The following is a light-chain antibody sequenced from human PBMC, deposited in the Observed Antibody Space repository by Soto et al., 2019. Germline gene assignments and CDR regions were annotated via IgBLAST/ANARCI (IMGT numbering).Light chain of an antibody. V-gene: IGLV2-8*01. J-gene: IGLJ3*02. Sequence: QSVLTQPPSASGSPGQSVTISCTGTKNDIGVYDFVSWYQHHPGKAPRLIIYEVVQRPSGVPDRFSGSKSGNTASLTVSGLQAEDEADYYCQAYDYSLTAFVFGGGT. CDR1: KNDIGVYDF. CDR3: QAYDYSLTAFV. CDR2: EVV.